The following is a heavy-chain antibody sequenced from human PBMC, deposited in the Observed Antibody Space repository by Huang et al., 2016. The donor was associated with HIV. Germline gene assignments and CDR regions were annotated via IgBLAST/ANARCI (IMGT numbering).Heavy chain of an antibody. CDR1: GFPFNNHA. D-gene: IGHD5-18*01. CDR3: ARAKDTWDAYDI. V-gene: IGHV3-30-3*01. CDR2: ISNEGSNN. Sequence: QVQLVESGGGVVKPGRSLRLSCAASGFPFNNHAMHWVGQAPGKGLEGVAVISNEGSNNYYADSVKGRFTISRDSSKSTLFLHMTSLRTEDTAVYYCARAKDTWDAYDIWGQGTMVIVSS. J-gene: IGHJ3*02.